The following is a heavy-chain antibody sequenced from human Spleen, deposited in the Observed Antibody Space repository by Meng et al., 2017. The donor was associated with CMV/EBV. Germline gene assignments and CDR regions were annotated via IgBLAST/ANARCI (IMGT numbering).Heavy chain of an antibody. CDR3: AKEDVVMSQIDP. CDR1: GASISSGDYY. D-gene: IGHD2-15*01. J-gene: IGHJ5*02. V-gene: IGHV4-30-4*08. CDR2: MYHTGST. Sequence: SETLSLTCTVSGASISSGDYYWNWIRQPPGKGLEWIGYMYHTGSTYYNTSLKSRLTMSMDTSKNQFALKVRSATAADTAVYYCAKEDVVMSQIDPWGQGILVTVSS.